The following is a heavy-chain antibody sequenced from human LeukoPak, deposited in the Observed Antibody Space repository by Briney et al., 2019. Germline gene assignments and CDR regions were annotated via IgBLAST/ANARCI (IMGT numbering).Heavy chain of an antibody. V-gene: IGHV4-59*08. CDR2: IYYSGST. CDR3: ARHHYDSSGYPY. D-gene: IGHD3-22*01. Sequence: PSETLSLTCTVSGGSINSYYWSWLRQPPGKELEWIGYIYYSGSTNYNPSLKSRVTISVGTSKNQFSLKLSSVTAADTAVYYCARHHYDSSGYPYWGQGTLVTVSS. CDR1: GGSINSYY. J-gene: IGHJ4*02.